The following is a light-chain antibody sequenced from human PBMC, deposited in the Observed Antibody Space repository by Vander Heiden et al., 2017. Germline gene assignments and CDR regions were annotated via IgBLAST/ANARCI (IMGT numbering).Light chain of an antibody. J-gene: IGKJ2*01. CDR1: QSISSW. Sequence: DLQMTQSPSTLSPSVGDRVTLTSRASQSISSWLAWYQQKPGKAPKLLIYKASSLESGVPSRFSGSGSGTEFTLTISSLQPDDFATYYCQQYNSFGQGTKVEIK. CDR2: KAS. V-gene: IGKV1-5*03. CDR3: QQYNS.